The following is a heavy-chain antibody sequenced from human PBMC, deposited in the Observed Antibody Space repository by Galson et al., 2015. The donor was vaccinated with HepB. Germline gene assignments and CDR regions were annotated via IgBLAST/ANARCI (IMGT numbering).Heavy chain of an antibody. CDR3: AAGPGKAKYYFDY. J-gene: IGHJ4*02. V-gene: IGHV1-18*01. CDR2: ISPYNGDT. CDR1: GYTFFNYG. Sequence: SVKVSCKAPGYTFFNYGITWVRQAPGQGLEWMGWISPYNGDTNYAQKLQGRLTMTADTFTTTAYMELRSLGSDDTALYFCAAGPGKAKYYFDYWGQGTLVTVSS. D-gene: IGHD1-26*01.